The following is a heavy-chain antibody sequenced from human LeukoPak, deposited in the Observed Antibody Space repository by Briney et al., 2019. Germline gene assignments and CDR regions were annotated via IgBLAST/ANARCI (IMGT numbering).Heavy chain of an antibody. V-gene: IGHV4-59*01. CDR3: ARRRAESSGPSCYYFYMDV. CDR2: VYHNGRT. D-gene: IGHD2-8*02. J-gene: IGHJ6*03. Sequence: PSETLSLTCSVSGGSISGYYWSWIRQLPGERLEWIGFVYHNGRTTYNPSLESRVTISVDTTRNQVSLNLRFVTAADTALYFRARRRAESSGPSCYYFYMDVWGKGTTVSVSS. CDR1: GGSISGYY.